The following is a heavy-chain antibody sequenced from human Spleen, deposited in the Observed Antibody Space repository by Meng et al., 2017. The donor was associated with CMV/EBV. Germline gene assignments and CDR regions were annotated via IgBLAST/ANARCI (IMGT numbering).Heavy chain of an antibody. CDR1: GGSISSYY. D-gene: IGHD1-1*01. Sequence: GSLRLSCTVSGGSISSYYWSWIRQPPGKGLEWIGYMYYSGSTNYNPSLRSRVTISVDTSKNQFSLKLSSVTPADTAVYYCAKTTRRFGLDVWGQGTTVTVSS. V-gene: IGHV4-59*01. CDR3: AKTTRRFGLDV. CDR2: MYYSGST. J-gene: IGHJ6*02.